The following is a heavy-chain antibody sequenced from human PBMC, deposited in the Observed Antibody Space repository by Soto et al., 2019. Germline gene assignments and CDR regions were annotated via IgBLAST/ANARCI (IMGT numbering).Heavy chain of an antibody. V-gene: IGHV1-18*01. CDR1: GYTFSNYG. D-gene: IGHD2-8*02. J-gene: IGHJ6*02. Sequence: ASVKVSCNTSGYTFSNYGITLVRQAPGQPLEWLGWISLYSDGTNYAQKFQGRVSMTTDTSTTTAYMELRSLRSDDTAVYYCARRSGGVYYYGMDVWGQGTTVTVSS. CDR2: ISLYSDGT. CDR3: ARRSGGVYYYGMDV.